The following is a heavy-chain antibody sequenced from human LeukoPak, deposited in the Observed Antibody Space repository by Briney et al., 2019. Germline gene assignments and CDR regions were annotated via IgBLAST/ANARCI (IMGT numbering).Heavy chain of an antibody. D-gene: IGHD2-15*01. CDR2: IIPMTRTP. CDR1: AGTSSSYA. Sequence: GASVKVSCKASAGTSSSYAITWVRQAPGQGFECMGGIIPMTRTPNYAQKFQGRVTITTDESTHTAYMELRSLRSEDSAVYYCATTLFAFGDLVGPPFYWVQGTLVTVSS. J-gene: IGHJ4*02. V-gene: IGHV1-69*05. CDR3: ATTLFAFGDLVGPPFY.